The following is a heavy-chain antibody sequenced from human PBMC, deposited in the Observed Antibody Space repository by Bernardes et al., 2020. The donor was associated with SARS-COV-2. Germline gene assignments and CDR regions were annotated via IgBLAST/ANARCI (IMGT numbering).Heavy chain of an antibody. Sequence: GGSLRLSCAASGFTVSSNYMSWVRQAPGKGLEWVSVIYSGGSTYYADSVKGRFTISRDNSKNTLYLQMNSLRAEDTAVYYCARSIVKGYYGMDVWGQGTTVTVSS. D-gene: IGHD2-15*01. J-gene: IGHJ6*02. CDR3: ARSIVKGYYGMDV. CDR2: IYSGGST. CDR1: GFTVSSNY. V-gene: IGHV3-66*02.